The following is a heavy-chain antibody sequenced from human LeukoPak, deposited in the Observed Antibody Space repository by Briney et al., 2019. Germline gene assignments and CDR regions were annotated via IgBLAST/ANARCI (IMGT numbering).Heavy chain of an antibody. CDR2: IYPGDSGT. CDR3: ARGVVPAAMRKDYYYYYGMDV. Sequence: GESLNISSKAPGYTFTSYWIGWVRQMPRKGLEWMGIIYPGDSGTRYSPSFQGQVTISADKSISTAYLQWSSLKASDTAMYYCARGVVPAAMRKDYYYYYGMDVWGQGTTVTVSS. V-gene: IGHV5-51*01. CDR1: GYTFTSYW. J-gene: IGHJ6*02. D-gene: IGHD2-2*01.